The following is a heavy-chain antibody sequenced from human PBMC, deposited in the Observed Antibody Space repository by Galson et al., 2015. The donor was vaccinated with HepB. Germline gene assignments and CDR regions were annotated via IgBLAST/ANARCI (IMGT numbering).Heavy chain of an antibody. J-gene: IGHJ4*02. Sequence: ALRLSCAVSGFTFSSYGMHWVRQAPGKGLEWVAVISYDGSNKYYADSVKGRFTISRDNSKNTLYLQMNSLRAEDTAVYYCAKSALGSRFDYWGQGTLVTVSS. CDR3: AKSALGSRFDY. D-gene: IGHD6-6*01. CDR2: ISYDGSNK. CDR1: GFTFSSYG. V-gene: IGHV3-30*18.